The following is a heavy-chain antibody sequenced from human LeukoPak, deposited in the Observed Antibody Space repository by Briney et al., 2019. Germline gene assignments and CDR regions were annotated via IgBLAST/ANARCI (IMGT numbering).Heavy chain of an antibody. CDR2: IKQDGSEK. CDR1: GFTFSSYG. Sequence: GGSLRLSCAASGFTFSSYGMSWVRQAPGKGLEWVANIKQDGSEKYYVDSVKGRFTISRDNAKNSLYLQMNSLRAEDTAVYYCARETYYDFWSGYYSPGSLDYYGMDVWGQGTTVTVSS. V-gene: IGHV3-7*01. D-gene: IGHD3-3*01. CDR3: ARETYYDFWSGYYSPGSLDYYGMDV. J-gene: IGHJ6*02.